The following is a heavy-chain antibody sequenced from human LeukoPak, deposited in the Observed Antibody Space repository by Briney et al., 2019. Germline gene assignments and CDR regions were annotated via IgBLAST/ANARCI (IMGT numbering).Heavy chain of an antibody. CDR2: IIYSGST. V-gene: IGHV4-59*01. Sequence: SETLSLTCTVSGDSFTTNYWSWIRQSPGKGLEWIGYIIYSGSTTYNPSLKSRVTISLDTSKNQFSLKLSSVTAADTAAYYCARDRWFDCWGQGTLVTVSS. CDR3: ARDRWFDC. J-gene: IGHJ5*01. CDR1: GDSFTTNY.